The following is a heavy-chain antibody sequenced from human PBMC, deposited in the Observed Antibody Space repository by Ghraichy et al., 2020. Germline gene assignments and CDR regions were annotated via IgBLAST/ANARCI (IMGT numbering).Heavy chain of an antibody. Sequence: LTCTASGFTFSNYWMTWVRQAPGKGLEWVANIKPDGSIKSCVDSVKGRFTISRDNAKNSLYLLMNSLRTEDTAVYYCARDSGRFFIDFWGHGTLLTVSS. CDR1: GFTFSNYW. V-gene: IGHV3-7*05. CDR2: IKPDGSIK. J-gene: IGHJ4*01. D-gene: IGHD6-19*01. CDR3: ARDSGRFFIDF.